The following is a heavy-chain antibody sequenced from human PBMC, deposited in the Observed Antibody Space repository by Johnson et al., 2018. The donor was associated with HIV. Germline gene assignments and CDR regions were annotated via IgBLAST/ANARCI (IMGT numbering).Heavy chain of an antibody. D-gene: IGHD1-26*01. Sequence: QMQLVESGGGVVQPGGSLRLSCAASGFTFSSYGMHWVRQAPGTGLEWVAFLRYEESNKYYVDSVKVRFTISRDNSKNTLYLQMNSLRPEDTAVYYCARDSPPWGARGDIWGQGTMVTVSS. J-gene: IGHJ3*02. V-gene: IGHV3-30*02. CDR3: ARDSPPWGARGDI. CDR1: GFTFSSYG. CDR2: LRYEESNK.